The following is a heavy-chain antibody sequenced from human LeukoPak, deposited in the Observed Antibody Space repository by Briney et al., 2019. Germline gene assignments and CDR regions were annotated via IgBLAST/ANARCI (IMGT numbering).Heavy chain of an antibody. J-gene: IGHJ5*02. CDR3: ARYSGSYLYNWFDP. V-gene: IGHV3-7*01. CDR2: IKKDGSEK. Sequence: GGSLRLSCAASGFSFSSYWMSWVRQAPGKGLEWVANIKKDGSEKYYVDSVKGRFTISRDNAKNSLYLQMNGLRAEDTAVYYCARYSGSYLYNWFDPWGQGTLVTVSS. D-gene: IGHD1-26*01. CDR1: GFSFSSYW.